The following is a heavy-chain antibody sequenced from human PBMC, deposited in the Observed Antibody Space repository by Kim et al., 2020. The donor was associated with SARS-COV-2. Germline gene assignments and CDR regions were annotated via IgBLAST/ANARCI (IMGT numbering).Heavy chain of an antibody. CDR3: AREVPGYGSMPHYYYYGMDV. D-gene: IGHD3-10*01. V-gene: IGHV4-31*03. CDR1: GGSISSGGYY. J-gene: IGHJ6*02. Sequence: SETLSLTCTVSGGSISSGGYYWSWIRQHPGKGLEWIGYIYYSGSTYYNPSLKSRVTISVDTSKNQFSLKLSSVTAADTAVYYCAREVPGYGSMPHYYYYGMDVWGQGTTVTVSS. CDR2: IYYSGST.